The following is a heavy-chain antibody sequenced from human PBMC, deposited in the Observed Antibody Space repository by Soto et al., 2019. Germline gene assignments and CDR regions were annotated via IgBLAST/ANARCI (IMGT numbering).Heavy chain of an antibody. CDR1: GYTFTGYY. D-gene: IGHD6-13*01. V-gene: IGHV1-2*04. CDR2: INPNSGGT. J-gene: IGHJ4*02. Sequence: GASVKVSCKASGYTFTGYYMHWVRQAPGQGLEWMGWINPNSGGTNYAQKFQGWVTMTRDTSISTAYMELSRLRSDDTAVYYCARTNIAAAGRAQSFDYWGQGTLVTVSS. CDR3: ARTNIAAAGRAQSFDY.